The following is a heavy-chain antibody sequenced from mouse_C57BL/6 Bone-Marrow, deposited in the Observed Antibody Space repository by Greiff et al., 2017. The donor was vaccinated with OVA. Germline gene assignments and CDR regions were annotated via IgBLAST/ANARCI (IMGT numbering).Heavy chain of an antibody. V-gene: IGHV1-72*01. CDR1: GYTFTSYW. J-gene: IGHJ2*01. Sequence: QVQLQQPGAELVKPGASVKLSCKASGYTFTSYWMHWVKQRPGRGLEWIGRIDPNSGGTKYNEKFKSKATLTVDKPSSTAYMQLSSLTSEDSAVYYCARKLITTIEGEVYFDYWGKGTTLTVSS. CDR3: ARKLITTIEGEVYFDY. D-gene: IGHD1-1*01. CDR2: IDPNSGGT.